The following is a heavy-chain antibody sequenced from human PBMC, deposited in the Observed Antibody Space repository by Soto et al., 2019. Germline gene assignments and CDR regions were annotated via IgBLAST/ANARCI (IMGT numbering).Heavy chain of an antibody. J-gene: IGHJ4*02. CDR3: VSQRTSVLTQAYFDY. CDR2: VYYRGRS. D-gene: IGHD2-8*01. CDR1: GGSVSNSNYY. V-gene: IGHV4-39*01. Sequence: SETLSLTCTVSGGSVSNSNYYWGWIRQSPGKGLEWIGSVYYRGRSYSKSSVKSRVTISVDTSKNQFSLNLNSVTASDTAVYYCVSQRTSVLTQAYFDYWGPGALVTVS.